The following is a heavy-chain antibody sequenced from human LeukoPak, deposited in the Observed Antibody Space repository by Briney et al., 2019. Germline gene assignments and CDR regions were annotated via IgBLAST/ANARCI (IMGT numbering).Heavy chain of an antibody. CDR3: ARTYCSSTSCYTADYYYMDV. Sequence: GGSLRLSCAASGFTFSDYYMGWIRQAPRKGLEWVSYISTSSAIYYADSVKGRFTISRDNAKNSLYLQMNSLRAEDTAVYFCARTYCSSTSCYTADYYYMDVWGKGTTVTVSS. CDR2: ISTSSAI. CDR1: GFTFSDYY. J-gene: IGHJ6*03. D-gene: IGHD2-2*02. V-gene: IGHV3-11*01.